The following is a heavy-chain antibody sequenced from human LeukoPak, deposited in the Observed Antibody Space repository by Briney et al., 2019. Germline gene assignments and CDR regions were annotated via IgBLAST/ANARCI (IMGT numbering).Heavy chain of an antibody. D-gene: IGHD3-22*01. Sequence: SETLSLTCTVSGGSISTYYWTWIRQPPGKGLEWIGYVYYSGTTNYNPSLESRVTISVDTSKNQFSLKLNSVTAADTAVYYCARDYDSSGYYWSWGQGTLVTVSS. CDR1: GGSISTYY. CDR3: ARDYDSSGYYWS. CDR2: VYYSGTT. V-gene: IGHV4-59*01. J-gene: IGHJ4*02.